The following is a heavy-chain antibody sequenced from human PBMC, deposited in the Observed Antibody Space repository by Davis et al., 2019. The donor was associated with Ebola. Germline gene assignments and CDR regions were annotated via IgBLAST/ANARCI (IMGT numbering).Heavy chain of an antibody. Sequence: MPSETLSLTCTVSGGSISSGGYYWSWIRQHPGKGLEWIGYIYYSGSTYYNPSLKSRVTISVDTSKNQFSLKLSSVTAADTAVYYCASNVLIRFSPYGMDVWGQGTTVTVSS. CDR2: IYYSGST. V-gene: IGHV4-31*03. D-gene: IGHD3-3*01. CDR1: GGSISSGGYY. CDR3: ASNVLIRFSPYGMDV. J-gene: IGHJ6*02.